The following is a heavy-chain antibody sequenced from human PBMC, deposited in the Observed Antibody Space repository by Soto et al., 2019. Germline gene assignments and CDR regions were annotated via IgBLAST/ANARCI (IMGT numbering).Heavy chain of an antibody. J-gene: IGHJ4*02. CDR2: IYYSGST. Sequence: SETLSLTCTVSGGSISSGGYYWSWIRQHPGKGLEWIGYIYYSGSTYYNPSLKSRVTISVDMSKNQFPLKLSSVTAADTAVYYCARDFSGTTAIDYWGQGTLVTVSS. CDR1: GGSISSGGYY. V-gene: IGHV4-31*03. D-gene: IGHD5-18*01. CDR3: ARDFSGTTAIDY.